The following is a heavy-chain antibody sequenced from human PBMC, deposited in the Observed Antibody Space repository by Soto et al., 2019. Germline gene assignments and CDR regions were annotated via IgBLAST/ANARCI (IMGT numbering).Heavy chain of an antibody. J-gene: IGHJ6*02. D-gene: IGHD4-4*01. CDR3: AREIKTTSSNYYYYGMDV. V-gene: IGHV3-7*01. CDR1: GFTFSSYW. Sequence: PGGSLRLSCAASGFTFSSYWMNWGRQAPGKGLEWVANIKQDGSEKYYVDSVKGRFTISRDNAKNSLYLQMNSLRAEDTAVYYCAREIKTTSSNYYYYGMDVGRQGTTVTVSS. CDR2: IKQDGSEK.